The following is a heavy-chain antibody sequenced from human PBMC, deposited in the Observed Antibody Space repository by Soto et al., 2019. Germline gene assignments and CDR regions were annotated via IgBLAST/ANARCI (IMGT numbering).Heavy chain of an antibody. V-gene: IGHV3-33*01. Sequence: QVQLVESGGGVVQPGRSLRLSCAASGFTFSNYGMHWVRQAPGKGLEWLAVIWYDGSNKYYADSVKGRFTISRDNSKNTLYLQMNSLRAEDTAVYYCARGGYYYDAGGYYYVTQDDAFDIWGQGTMVTVSS. CDR1: GFTFSNYG. CDR2: IWYDGSNK. D-gene: IGHD3-22*01. J-gene: IGHJ3*02. CDR3: ARGGYYYDAGGYYYVTQDDAFDI.